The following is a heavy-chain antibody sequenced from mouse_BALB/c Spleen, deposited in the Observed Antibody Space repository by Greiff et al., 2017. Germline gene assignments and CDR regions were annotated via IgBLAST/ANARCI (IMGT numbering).Heavy chain of an antibody. CDR1: GFTFSSFG. V-gene: IGHV5-17*02. D-gene: IGHD3-3*01. J-gene: IGHJ2*01. CDR3: AREGGGTEGFDY. CDR2: ISSGSSTI. Sequence: EVKLVESGGGLVQPGGSRKLSCAASGFTFSSFGMHWVRQAPEKGLEWVAYISSGSSTIYYADTVKGRFTISRDNPKNTLFLQMTSLRSEDTAMYYCAREGGGTEGFDYWGQGTTLTVSS.